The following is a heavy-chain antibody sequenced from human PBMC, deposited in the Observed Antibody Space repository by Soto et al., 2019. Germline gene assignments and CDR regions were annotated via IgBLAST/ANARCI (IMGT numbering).Heavy chain of an antibody. CDR3: ARDRPDIYDSSGYYPLDY. CDR2: IKQDGSEK. CDR1: GSTFSSYW. V-gene: IGHV3-7*01. Sequence: GGSLRLSCAASGSTFSSYWMSWVRQAPGKGLEWVANIKQDGSEKYYVDSVKGRFTISRDNAKNSLYLQMNSLRAEDTAVYYCARDRPDIYDSSGYYPLDYWGQGTLVTVSS. D-gene: IGHD3-22*01. J-gene: IGHJ4*02.